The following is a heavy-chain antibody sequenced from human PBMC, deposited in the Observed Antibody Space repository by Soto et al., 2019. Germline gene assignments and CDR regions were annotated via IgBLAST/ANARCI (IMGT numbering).Heavy chain of an antibody. D-gene: IGHD3-16*01. CDR3: ARDREGGPSDY. J-gene: IGHJ4*02. CDR1: GGSISSYY. V-gene: IGHV4-59*01. CDR2: IYYSGST. Sequence: SETLSLTCTVSGGSISSYYWSWIRQPPGKGLEWIGYIYYSGSTNYNPSLKSRVTISVDTSKNQFSLKLSSVTAADTAVYYCARDREGGPSDYWGQGTLVTVSS.